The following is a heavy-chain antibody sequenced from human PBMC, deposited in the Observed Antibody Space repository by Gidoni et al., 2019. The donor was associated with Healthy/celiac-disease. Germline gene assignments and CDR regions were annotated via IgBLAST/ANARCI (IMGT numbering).Heavy chain of an antibody. CDR3: AREGIASTDAFDI. CDR1: GFTVSSNY. V-gene: IGHV3-53*02. Sequence: EVQLVETGGGLIQPWGSLRLSCAASGFTVSSNYMSWVRQAPGKGLEWVSVIYSGGSTYYADSVKGRFTISRDNSKNTLYLQMNSLRAEDTAVYYCAREGIASTDAFDIWGQGTMVTVSS. J-gene: IGHJ3*02. D-gene: IGHD2-21*01. CDR2: IYSGGST.